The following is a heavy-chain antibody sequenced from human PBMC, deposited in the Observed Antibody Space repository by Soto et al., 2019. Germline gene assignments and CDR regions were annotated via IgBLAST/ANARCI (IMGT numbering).Heavy chain of an antibody. CDR3: ASWPPVSRMDV. Sequence: QVQLVQSGAEVKKPGSSVKVSCKASGGTFSSYTISWVRQAPGQGLEWMGRIIPILGIANYAQKFQGRVTITADKSTSTAYMELSSLRSEDTAGYYYASWPPVSRMDVWGQGTTVTVSS. V-gene: IGHV1-69*02. CDR1: GGTFSSYT. CDR2: IIPILGIA. J-gene: IGHJ6*02.